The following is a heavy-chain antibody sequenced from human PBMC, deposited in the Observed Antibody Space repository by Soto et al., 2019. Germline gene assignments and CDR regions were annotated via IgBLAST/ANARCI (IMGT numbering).Heavy chain of an antibody. J-gene: IGHJ4*02. CDR2: IYHSGST. V-gene: IGHV4-30-2*01. D-gene: IGHD3-22*01. Sequence: QLQLQESGSGLVKPSQTLSLTCAVSGGSISSGGYCWSWIRQPPGKGLEWIGYIYHSGSTYYNPSLKSRVTISVDRSKNQFSLKLSSVTAADTAVYYCARTSDSSGYFDYWGQGTLVTVSS. CDR3: ARTSDSSGYFDY. CDR1: GGSISSGGYC.